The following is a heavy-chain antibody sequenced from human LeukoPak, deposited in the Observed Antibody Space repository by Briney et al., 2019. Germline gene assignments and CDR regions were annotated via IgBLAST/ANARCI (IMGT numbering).Heavy chain of an antibody. V-gene: IGHV3-23*01. Sequence: PGGSLRLSCAASGFTFSSYAMSWVRQAPGKGLEWVSAISGSGGSTYYADSVKGRFTISRDNSKNTLYLQMNSLRDEDTAVYYCAKAIVGPWWYFDYWGQGTLVTVSS. CDR1: GFTFSSYA. CDR2: ISGSGGST. CDR3: AKAIVGPWWYFDY. D-gene: IGHD1-26*01. J-gene: IGHJ4*02.